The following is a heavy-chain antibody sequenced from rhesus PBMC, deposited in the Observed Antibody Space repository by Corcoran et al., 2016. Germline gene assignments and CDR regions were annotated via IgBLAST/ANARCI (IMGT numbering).Heavy chain of an antibody. D-gene: IGHD2-15*01. CDR1: GGSISGGYG. J-gene: IGHJ4*01. Sequence: QLQLQESGPGLVKPSETRSLTCAVSGGSISGGYGGPGIGQPPGKGLEWIGHIFGSIDNTQYNPSFKSRVTISIDTSKNQFSLKLRSVTAADTAVYYCAKIWNYSDYWGQGVLVTVSS. CDR3: AKIWNYSDY. CDR2: IFGSIDNT. V-gene: IGHV4-127*01.